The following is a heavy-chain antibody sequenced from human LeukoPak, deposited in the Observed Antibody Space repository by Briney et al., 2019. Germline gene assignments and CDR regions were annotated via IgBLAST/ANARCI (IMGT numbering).Heavy chain of an antibody. CDR2: IYYSGST. Sequence: SETLSLTCTVSGGSISSGGYYWSWIRQHPGKGLEWIGYIYYSGSTYYNPSLKSRVTISVDTSKNQFSLKLSSVTAADTAVYHCARGKGDYPLGPFDYWGQGTLVTVSS. J-gene: IGHJ4*02. CDR3: ARGKGDYPLGPFDY. CDR1: GGSISSGGYY. D-gene: IGHD4-17*01. V-gene: IGHV4-31*03.